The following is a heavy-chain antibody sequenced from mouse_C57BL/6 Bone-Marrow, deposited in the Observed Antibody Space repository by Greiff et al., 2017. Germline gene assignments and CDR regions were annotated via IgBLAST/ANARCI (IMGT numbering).Heavy chain of an antibody. D-gene: IGHD2-4*01. J-gene: IGHJ3*01. V-gene: IGHV1-26*01. CDR3: AREGDDYDDWFAY. Sequence: EVQLQQSGPELVKPGASVKISCKASGYTFTDYYMNWVKQSHGKSLEWIGDINPNNGGTSYNQKFKGKATLTVEQSSSTAYMELRSLTSEDSAVYYCAREGDDYDDWFAYWGQGTLVTVSA. CDR2: INPNNGGT. CDR1: GYTFTDYY.